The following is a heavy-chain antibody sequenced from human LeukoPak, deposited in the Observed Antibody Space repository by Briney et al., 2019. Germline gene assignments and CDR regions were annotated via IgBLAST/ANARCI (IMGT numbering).Heavy chain of an antibody. CDR3: ARCGSGSYYNPDAFDI. CDR1: GYTFTSYG. V-gene: IGHV1-18*01. Sequence: ASVKVSCKASGYTFTSYGISWVRQAPGQGLEWMGWISAYNGNANYAQKLQGRVTMTTDTSTSTAYMELRSLRSDDTAVYYCARCGSGSYYNPDAFDIWGQGTMVTVSS. J-gene: IGHJ3*02. CDR2: ISAYNGNA. D-gene: IGHD3-10*01.